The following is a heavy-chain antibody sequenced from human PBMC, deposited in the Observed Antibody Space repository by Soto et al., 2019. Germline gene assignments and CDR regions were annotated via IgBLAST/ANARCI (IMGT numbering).Heavy chain of an antibody. Sequence: QVQLVQSGAEVKKPGSSVKVSCKASGGTFSSYTISWVRQAPGQGLEWMGGIIPIFGTANYAQKFQGRVTITADESTSTAYMELSSLRSEDTAVYYCARATYYDILTGFPTPPGMDVWGQGTTVTVSS. V-gene: IGHV1-69*01. CDR2: IIPIFGTA. CDR1: GGTFSSYT. J-gene: IGHJ6*02. D-gene: IGHD3-9*01. CDR3: ARATYYDILTGFPTPPGMDV.